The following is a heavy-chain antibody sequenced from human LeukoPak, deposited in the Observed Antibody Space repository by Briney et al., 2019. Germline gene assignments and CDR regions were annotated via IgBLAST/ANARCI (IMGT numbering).Heavy chain of an antibody. CDR3: AREDRGGGYDFWSGYYMSNGGFAP. CDR1: GYTFTSYG. J-gene: IGHJ5*02. D-gene: IGHD3-3*01. Sequence: GASVKVSCKASGYTFTSYGMSWVRQAPGQGLEWMGWISANNGSTNYAQKLQGRVTMTTDTSTSTAYMELSSLRSDDTAVYYCAREDRGGGYDFWSGYYMSNGGFAPWGQGTLVTVSS. CDR2: ISANNGST. V-gene: IGHV1-18*01.